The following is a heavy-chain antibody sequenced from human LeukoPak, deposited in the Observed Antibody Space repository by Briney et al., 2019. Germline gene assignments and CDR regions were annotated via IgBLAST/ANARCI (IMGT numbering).Heavy chain of an antibody. Sequence: GGSLRLSCAASGFTFSSYAMSWVRQAPGKGLEWVSAISGSGGSTYYADSVKGRFTISRDNSKNTLYLQMNSLRAEDTAVYYCAPSGYSSSWYPPDYWGQGTLVTVSS. D-gene: IGHD6-13*01. CDR1: GFTFSSYA. CDR3: APSGYSSSWYPPDY. V-gene: IGHV3-23*01. J-gene: IGHJ4*02. CDR2: ISGSGGST.